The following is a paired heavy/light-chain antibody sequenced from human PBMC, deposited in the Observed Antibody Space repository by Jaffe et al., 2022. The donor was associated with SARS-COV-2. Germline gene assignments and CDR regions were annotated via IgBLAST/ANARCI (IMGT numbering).Light chain of an antibody. CDR2: AAS. Sequence: DIQMTQSPSSLSASVGDSVTITCRASQSISSYLNWYQQKPGKVPKLLIYAASVLQSGVPSRFSGGGSGTDFTLTISSLQPEDFAIYYCQQSYSSPRTFGQGTKVEIK. CDR3: QQSYSSPRT. J-gene: IGKJ1*01. CDR1: QSISSY. V-gene: IGKV1-39*01.
Heavy chain of an antibody. J-gene: IGHJ6*02. Sequence: EVQLVESGGGLVRPGGSLRLSCAASGFTFSRYSINWVRQAPGKGLEWVSYISSSGSTMYHADSVKGRFTISRDNAKNSLYLQMNSLRDEDTAVYYCARDRGEIQPYYYYGMDVWGQGTTVTVSS. V-gene: IGHV3-48*02. CDR3: ARDRGEIQPYYYYGMDV. D-gene: IGHD5-18*01. CDR1: GFTFSRYS. CDR2: ISSSGSTM.